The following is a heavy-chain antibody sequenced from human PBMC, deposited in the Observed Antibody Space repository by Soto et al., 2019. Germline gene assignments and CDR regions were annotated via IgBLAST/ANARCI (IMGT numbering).Heavy chain of an antibody. CDR2: ISWKDEK. CDR1: GFTLSHSGAG. Sequence: SGPTLVNPTQTLTVTYTFSGFTLSHSGAGVGWIRESPGKAPQCLGLISWKDEKRYNPGLKSRLTITKDTSENQVVLTMTDLDPVDTATYSCAHRYGGNYYRWYFDAWGQGTLVTVSS. V-gene: IGHV2-5*01. D-gene: IGHD1-26*01. J-gene: IGHJ4*02. CDR3: AHRYGGNYYRWYFDA.